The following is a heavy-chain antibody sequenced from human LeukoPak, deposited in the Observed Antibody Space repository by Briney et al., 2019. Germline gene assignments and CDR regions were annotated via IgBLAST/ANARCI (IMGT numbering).Heavy chain of an antibody. CDR2: IYHSGST. J-gene: IGHJ4*02. Sequence: SQTLSLTCAVSGGSISSGGYSWSWIRQPPGKGLEWIGYIYHSGSTYYNPSLKSRVTISVDRSKNQFPLKLSSVTAADTAVYYCARVSQYSGYQDKYFDYWGQGTLVTVSS. CDR3: ARVSQYSGYQDKYFDY. D-gene: IGHD5-12*01. V-gene: IGHV4-30-2*01. CDR1: GGSISSGGYS.